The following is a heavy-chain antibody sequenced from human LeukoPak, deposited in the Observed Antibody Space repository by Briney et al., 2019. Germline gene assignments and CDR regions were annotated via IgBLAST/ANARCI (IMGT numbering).Heavy chain of an antibody. Sequence: QPGRSLRLSCAASGFTFDDYDMHWVRQAPEKGLEWVSGIIWDRAIIVYADSVKGRFTVARDNAKNSLYLQMNSLRVEGTALYVCAKGHDGMDVWGQGTTVTVSS. CDR1: GFTFDDYD. CDR2: IIWDRAII. CDR3: AKGHDGMDV. J-gene: IGHJ6*02. V-gene: IGHV3-9*01.